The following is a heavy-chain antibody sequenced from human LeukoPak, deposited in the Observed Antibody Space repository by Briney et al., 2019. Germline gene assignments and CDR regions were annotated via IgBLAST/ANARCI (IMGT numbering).Heavy chain of an antibody. CDR3: ARDKDGMDV. J-gene: IGHJ6*02. CDR2: IWYDGSNN. Sequence: GGSLRLSCAASGFTFSSYGMHWVRQAPGKGLEWVAVIWYDGSNNYYADSVKGRFSISRDNSKNTLYLQMNSLRAEDTAVYYCARDKDGMDVWGQGTTVTVSS. V-gene: IGHV3-33*01. CDR1: GFTFSSYG.